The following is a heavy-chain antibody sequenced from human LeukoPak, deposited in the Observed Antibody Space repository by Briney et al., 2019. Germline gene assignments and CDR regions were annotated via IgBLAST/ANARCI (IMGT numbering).Heavy chain of an antibody. V-gene: IGHV4-59*01. Sequence: PSETLSLTCTVSGGSISSYYWSWIRQPPGKGLEWIGYIYYSGSTNCNPSLKSRVTISVDTSKNQFSLKLSSVTAADTAVYYCASGGDCGGDCYSPDVAQPENWGQGTLVTVSS. CDR2: IYYSGST. CDR1: GGSISSYY. D-gene: IGHD2-21*02. CDR3: ASGGDCGGDCYSPDVAQPEN. J-gene: IGHJ4*02.